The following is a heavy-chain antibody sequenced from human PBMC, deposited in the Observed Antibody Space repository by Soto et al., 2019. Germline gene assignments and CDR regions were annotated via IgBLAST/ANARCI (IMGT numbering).Heavy chain of an antibody. D-gene: IGHD1-1*01. CDR1: GFIFSNYA. CDR2: ISYDGSTK. V-gene: IGHV3-30-3*01. J-gene: IGHJ5*02. CDR3: AKGGTGGDWFDP. Sequence: PGGSLRLSCAASGFIFSNYAMHWVRQAPGKGLEWVAVISYDGSTKYYADSLKGRFTISRDNSKNTLYLQMNSLRAEDTAVYYCAKGGTGGDWFDPWGQGTLVTVSS.